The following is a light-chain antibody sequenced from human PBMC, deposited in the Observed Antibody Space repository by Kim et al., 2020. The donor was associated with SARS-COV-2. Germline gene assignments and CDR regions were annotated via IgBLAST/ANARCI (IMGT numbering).Light chain of an antibody. CDR1: SSDVGRYDH. V-gene: IGLV2-14*03. CDR3: NSYTSSSTRV. J-gene: IGLJ2*01. Sequence: GPLFTLSCTGTSSDVGRYDHVSWYQQHPGKVPKLIIYDVIKRPSGVSNRFSGSKSGNTATLTISGLQTEDEADYYCNSYTSSSTRVFGGGTQLTVL. CDR2: DVI.